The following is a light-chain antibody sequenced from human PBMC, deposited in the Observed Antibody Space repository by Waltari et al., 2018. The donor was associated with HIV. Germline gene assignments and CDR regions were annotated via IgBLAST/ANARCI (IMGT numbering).Light chain of an antibody. CDR3: NSRDSSGNHVV. J-gene: IGLJ2*01. CDR2: GKN. Sequence: SSELTQDPAVSVALGQTVRITCQGDSLRSYYASWYQQKPGQAPVLFIFGKNERPSGIPDRFSGSDSGNTASLTITGAQAEDEADYYCNSRDSSGNHVVFGGGTKLTVL. CDR1: SLRSYY. V-gene: IGLV3-19*01.